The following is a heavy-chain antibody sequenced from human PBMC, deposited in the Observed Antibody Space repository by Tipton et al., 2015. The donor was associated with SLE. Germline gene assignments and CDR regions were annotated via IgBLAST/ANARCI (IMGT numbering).Heavy chain of an antibody. Sequence: TLSLTCTVSGFYITSGFNWGWIRQPPGKGLEWIGIIYHTGTTKYSPSLQRRVAISVDTSRNQFSLRLTSVTAADTARYYCARSLDTFDIWGQGTLVIVSS. J-gene: IGHJ3*02. CDR3: ARSLDTFDI. CDR1: GFYITSGFN. V-gene: IGHV4-38-2*02. CDR2: IYHTGTT.